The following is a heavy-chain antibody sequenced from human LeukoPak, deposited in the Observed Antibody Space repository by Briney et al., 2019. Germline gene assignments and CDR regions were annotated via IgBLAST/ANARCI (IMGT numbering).Heavy chain of an antibody. CDR1: GFTFSSYA. V-gene: IGHV3-7*01. CDR3: ARDYDYVWGSYRSSVFDY. J-gene: IGHJ4*02. Sequence: GSLRLSCAASGFTFSSYAMSWVRQAPGKGLEWVANIKQDGSEKYYVDSVKGRFTISRDNAKNSLYLQMNSLRAEDTAVYYCARDYDYVWGSYRSSVFDYWGQGTLVTVSS. D-gene: IGHD3-16*02. CDR2: IKQDGSEK.